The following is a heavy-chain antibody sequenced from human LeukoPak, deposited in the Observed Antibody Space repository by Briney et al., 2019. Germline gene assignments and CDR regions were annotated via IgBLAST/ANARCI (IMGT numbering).Heavy chain of an antibody. CDR1: GYTFTSYG. CDR3: ARATDEMYYYDRSGYCDY. V-gene: IGHV1-18*01. CDR2: ISAYNGNT. J-gene: IGHJ4*02. Sequence: ASVKVSCKASGYTFTSYGISWVRQAPGQGLEWMGWISAYNGNTNYAQQLQGRVTMTTDTSTSTAYMELRSLRSDDTAVYYCARATDEMYYYDRSGYCDYWGQGTLVTVSS. D-gene: IGHD3-22*01.